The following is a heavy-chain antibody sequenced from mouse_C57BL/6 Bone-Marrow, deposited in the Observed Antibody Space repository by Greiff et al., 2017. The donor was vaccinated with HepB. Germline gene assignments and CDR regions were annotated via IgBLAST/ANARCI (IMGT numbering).Heavy chain of an antibody. CDR1: GYTFTSYW. CDR3: ARGGWYYSNYSVAY. CDR2: IDPSDSYT. J-gene: IGHJ3*01. V-gene: IGHV1-69*01. D-gene: IGHD2-5*01. Sequence: VQLQQPGAELVMPGASVKLSCKASGYTFTSYWMHWVKQRPGQGLEWIGEIDPSDSYTNYNQKFKGKSTLTVDKSSSTAYMQLSSLTSEDSAVYYCARGGWYYSNYSVAYWGQGTLVTVSA.